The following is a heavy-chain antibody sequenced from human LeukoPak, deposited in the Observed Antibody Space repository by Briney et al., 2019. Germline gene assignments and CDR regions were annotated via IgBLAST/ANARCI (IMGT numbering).Heavy chain of an antibody. J-gene: IGHJ4*02. CDR3: AKDFSYYVWGSPDY. CDR1: RFTFSSYG. V-gene: IGHV3-30*18. CDR2: ISYDGSNK. Sequence: GGSLRLSCAASRFTFSSYGMHWVRQAPGKGLEWVAVISYDGSNKYYADSVKGRFTISRDNSKNTLYLQMNSLRAEDTAVYYCAKDFSYYVWGSPDYWGQGTLVTVSS. D-gene: IGHD3-16*01.